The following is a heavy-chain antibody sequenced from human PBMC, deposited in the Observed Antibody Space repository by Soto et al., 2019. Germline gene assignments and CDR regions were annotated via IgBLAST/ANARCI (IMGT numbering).Heavy chain of an antibody. J-gene: IGHJ4*02. CDR1: GFTFDDYA. Sequence: EVQLVESGGGLVQPGRSLRLSCAASGFTFDDYAMHWVRQAPGKGLEWVSGISWNSGSIGYADSVKGRFTISRDNAKNFLYPQLNSMRAEDTALYYCAKGEGSIGYYSLFDYWGQGTLVTVSS. CDR2: ISWNSGSI. CDR3: AKGEGSIGYYSLFDY. D-gene: IGHD3-22*01. V-gene: IGHV3-9*01.